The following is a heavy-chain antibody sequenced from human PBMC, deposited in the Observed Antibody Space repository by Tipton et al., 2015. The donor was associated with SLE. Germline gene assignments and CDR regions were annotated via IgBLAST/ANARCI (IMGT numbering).Heavy chain of an antibody. J-gene: IGHJ4*02. V-gene: IGHV4-34*01. D-gene: IGHD5-12*01. CDR3: ARQRSGSDLGGGPFDY. Sequence: TLSLTCAVYGGSFSGYYCSWIRQPPGKGLEWIGEINHSGSTNYNPSLKSRVTISVDTSKNQFSLKLSSVTAADTAVYYCARQRSGSDLGGGPFDYWGQGTLVTVSS. CDR1: GGSFSGYY. CDR2: INHSGST.